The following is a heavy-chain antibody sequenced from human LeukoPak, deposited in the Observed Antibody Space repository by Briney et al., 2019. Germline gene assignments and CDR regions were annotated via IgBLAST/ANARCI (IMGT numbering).Heavy chain of an antibody. V-gene: IGHV4-59*01. D-gene: IGHD1-1*01. CDR2: IYYSGST. Sequence: PSETLSLTCTVSGGSISSYYWSWIRQPPGKGLEWIGYIYYSGSTNYNPSLKSRVTISVDTSKNQFPLKLSSVTAADTAVYYCARVVANGYYYYYGMDVWGQGTTVTVSS. J-gene: IGHJ6*02. CDR1: GGSISSYY. CDR3: ARVVANGYYYYYGMDV.